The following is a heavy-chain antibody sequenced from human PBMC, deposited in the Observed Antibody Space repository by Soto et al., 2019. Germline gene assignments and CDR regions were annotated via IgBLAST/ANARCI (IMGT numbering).Heavy chain of an antibody. V-gene: IGHV4-59*01. CDR1: CGSIISYY. Sequence: SETLSLTCTFSCGSIISYYWSWIRQPPGKGLEWIGYIYYSGSTNYNPSLKSRVTISVDTSKNQFSLKLSSVTAADTAVYYCARYRYYTYYFDYWGQGTLVTVSS. CDR2: IYYSGST. D-gene: IGHD3-16*02. J-gene: IGHJ4*02. CDR3: ARYRYYTYYFDY.